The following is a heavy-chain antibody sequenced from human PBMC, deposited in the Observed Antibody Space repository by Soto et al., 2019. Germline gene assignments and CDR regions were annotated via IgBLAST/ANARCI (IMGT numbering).Heavy chain of an antibody. CDR3: ASFVMLGYCSSTSCYSGY. J-gene: IGHJ4*02. CDR2: MSPNSGNT. Sequence: ASVKVSCKASGYTFTSYDINWVRQATGQGLEWMGWMSPNSGNTGYAQKFQGRVTMTRNTSISTAYMELSSLRSEDTAVYYFASFVMLGYCSSTSCYSGYWGQGTLVTVSS. CDR1: GYTFTSYD. V-gene: IGHV1-8*01. D-gene: IGHD2-2*01.